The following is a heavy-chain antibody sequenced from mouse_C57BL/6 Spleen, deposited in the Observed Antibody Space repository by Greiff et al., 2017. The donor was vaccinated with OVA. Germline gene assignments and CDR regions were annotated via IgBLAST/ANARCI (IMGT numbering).Heavy chain of an antibody. CDR1: GYTFTSYW. Sequence: QVHVKQSGAELVRPGSSVKLSCKASGYTFTSYWMDWVKQRPGQGLEWIGNIYPSDSETHYNQKFKDKATLTVDKSSSTAYMQLSSLTSEDSAVYYCARVDDGNYGAYWGQGTLVTVSA. J-gene: IGHJ3*01. V-gene: IGHV1-61*01. CDR3: ARVDDGNYGAY. CDR2: IYPSDSET. D-gene: IGHD2-1*01.